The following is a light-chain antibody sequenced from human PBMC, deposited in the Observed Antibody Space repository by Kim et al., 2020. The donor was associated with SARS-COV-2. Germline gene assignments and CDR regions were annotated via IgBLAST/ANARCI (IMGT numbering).Light chain of an antibody. J-gene: IGLJ3*02. CDR2: DVS. V-gene: IGLV2-14*03. CDR3: SSYTSNNTQR. CDR1: SSDVGTYKY. Sequence: QSALIQPASVSGSPGQSITITCTGTSSDVGTYKYVSWYQQHPGKAPKLMIYDVSDRPSGISNRFSGSKSGNTASLTISGLQAEDEADYYCSSYTSNNTQRFGGGTKLTVL.